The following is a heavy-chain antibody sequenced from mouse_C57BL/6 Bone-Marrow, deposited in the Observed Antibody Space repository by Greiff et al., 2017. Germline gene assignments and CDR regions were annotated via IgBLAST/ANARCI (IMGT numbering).Heavy chain of an antibody. V-gene: IGHV3-1*01. CDR2: ISYSGST. CDR1: GYSITSGYD. J-gene: IGHJ3*01. D-gene: IGHD3-2*02. CDR3: ARGSSGYGFAY. Sequence: DVQLQESGPGMVKPSQSLSLTCTVTGYSITSGYDWHWIRHFPGNKLEWMGYISYSGSTNYNPSLKSRISITHDTSKNHFFLKLNSVTTEDTATYYCARGSSGYGFAYWGQGTLVTVSA.